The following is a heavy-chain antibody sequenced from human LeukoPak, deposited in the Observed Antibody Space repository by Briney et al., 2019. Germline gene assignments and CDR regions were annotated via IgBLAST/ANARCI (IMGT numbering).Heavy chain of an antibody. Sequence: ASVKVSCKASGGTFSSYAISWVRQAPGQGLEWMGRIIPILGIANYAQKFQGRVTITADKSTSTAYMELSSLRSEDTAVYYCASSDYGDYVLDFDYWGQGTLVTVSS. CDR1: GGTFSSYA. J-gene: IGHJ4*02. D-gene: IGHD4-17*01. CDR2: IIPILGIA. V-gene: IGHV1-69*04. CDR3: ASSDYGDYVLDFDY.